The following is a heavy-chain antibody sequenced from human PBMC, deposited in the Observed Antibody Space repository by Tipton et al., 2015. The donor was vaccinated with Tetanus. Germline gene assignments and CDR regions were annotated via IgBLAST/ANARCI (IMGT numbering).Heavy chain of an antibody. CDR1: GFRFSYSG. CDR2: IPFDGRNE. J-gene: IGHJ4*02. CDR3: ARGPYHYGDYYFDY. D-gene: IGHD4-17*01. Sequence: SLRLSCAASGFRFSYSGMHWVRQAPGKGLEWVAVIPFDGRNERYADSVKGRFTISRDNSNNTLYVQMDSLRAEDTAVYYCARGPYHYGDYYFDYWGRGTLVTVSS. V-gene: IGHV3-30*03.